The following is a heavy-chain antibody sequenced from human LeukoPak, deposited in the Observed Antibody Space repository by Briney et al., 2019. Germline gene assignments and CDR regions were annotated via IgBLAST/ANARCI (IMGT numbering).Heavy chain of an antibody. J-gene: IGHJ4*02. CDR1: GVIFDDYA. CDR3: AKGSSYDFWSGYPDY. Sequence: PGGSLRLSCAASGVIFDDYAMHWVRQAPGKGLEWVSGISWNSGNIGYADPVKGRFTISRDNAKNSLYLQMNSLRAEDTALYYCAKGSSYDFWSGYPDYWGQGTLVTVSS. V-gene: IGHV3-9*01. CDR2: ISWNSGNI. D-gene: IGHD3-3*01.